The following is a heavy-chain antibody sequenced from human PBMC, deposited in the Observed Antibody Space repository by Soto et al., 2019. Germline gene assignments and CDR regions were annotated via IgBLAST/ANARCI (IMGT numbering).Heavy chain of an antibody. Sequence: QVQLVESGGGVGQPGRSLRLSCAASGFTFSTYGMHWVRQAPGKGLEWVAFISNDGNIKYYEDSVKGRFTISRDNSKNTLYLQMNSLRAEDTAVYYCAKDSEYNSYYGACFWGQGTQVTVSS. CDR3: AKDSEYNSYYGACF. CDR2: ISNDGNIK. J-gene: IGHJ4*02. V-gene: IGHV3-30*18. D-gene: IGHD3-3*01. CDR1: GFTFSTYG.